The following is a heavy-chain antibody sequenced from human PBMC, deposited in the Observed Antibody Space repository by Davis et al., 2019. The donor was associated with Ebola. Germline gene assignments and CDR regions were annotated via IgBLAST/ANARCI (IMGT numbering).Heavy chain of an antibody. CDR1: GFPFSLSW. Sequence: GESLKISCAASGFPFSLSWMSWVRQTPDKGLEWVANIKEDGTETHYVDFVRGRFTISRDNARNSLYLEMNSLRTDDTGVYYCARDGGDYIGSNELDYWGQGTLVTVSS. J-gene: IGHJ4*02. V-gene: IGHV3-7*03. D-gene: IGHD2-21*02. CDR2: IKEDGTET. CDR3: ARDGGDYIGSNELDY.